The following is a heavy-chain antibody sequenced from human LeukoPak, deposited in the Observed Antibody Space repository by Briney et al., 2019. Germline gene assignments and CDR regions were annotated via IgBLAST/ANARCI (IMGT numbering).Heavy chain of an antibody. V-gene: IGHV4-30-2*01. CDR2: IYHSGST. Sequence: SETLSLTCTVSGGSISSGGNYWSWIRQPPGKGLEWIGYIYHSGSTYYNPSLKSRVTISVDKSKNQFSLKLSSVTAADTAVYYCATIDSGSYSNAFDIWGQGTMVTVSS. CDR1: GGSISSGGNY. D-gene: IGHD1-26*01. J-gene: IGHJ3*02. CDR3: ATIDSGSYSNAFDI.